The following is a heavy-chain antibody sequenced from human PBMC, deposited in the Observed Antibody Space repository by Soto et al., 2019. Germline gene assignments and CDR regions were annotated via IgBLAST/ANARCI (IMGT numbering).Heavy chain of an antibody. CDR3: ARGGVLRFLECSPEAHDVLDI. D-gene: IGHD3-3*01. V-gene: IGHV4-59*08. CDR2: IYYSGNT. CDR1: CGSISSYY. J-gene: IGHJ3*02. Sequence: SETLSLTCTVSCGSISSYYWSLIRQPPGKGLEWIGSIYYSGNTYSHPSLRRRVTMSVDTSNNHFSLKLSSVTAADTAVYYCARGGVLRFLECSPEAHDVLDIWGQGTTVTVSS.